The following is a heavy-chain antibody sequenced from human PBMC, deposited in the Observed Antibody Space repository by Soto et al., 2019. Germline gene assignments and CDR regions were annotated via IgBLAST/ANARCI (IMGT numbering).Heavy chain of an antibody. CDR3: ARVGGGQLVRDWYFDL. CDR2: IYHSGSN. CDR1: GGSISSSNW. D-gene: IGHD6-13*01. V-gene: IGHV4-4*02. Sequence: QVQLQESGPGLVKPSGTLSLTCAVSGGSISSSNWWSWVRQPPGKGLEWIGEIYHSGSNNYNPSLKRRVTKSVDKSKNQFSLKRSSVTAADTAVYYCARVGGGQLVRDWYFDLWGRGPLVTVSS. J-gene: IGHJ2*01.